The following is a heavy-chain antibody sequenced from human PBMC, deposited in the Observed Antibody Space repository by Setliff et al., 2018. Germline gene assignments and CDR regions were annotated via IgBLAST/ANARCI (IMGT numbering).Heavy chain of an antibody. CDR2: INPSSGRT. CDR1: GYTFTSHY. J-gene: IGHJ3*02. V-gene: IGHV1-46*01. CDR3: ARDVFPYHYEGAFDI. Sequence: ASVKVSCKASGYTFTSHYMHWVRQAPGLGLEWMGTINPSSGRTSYAQKFQGRFTMTRDTSTSTVYMDMSSLRFEDTAVYYCARDVFPYHYEGAFDIWGQGTMVTVSS. D-gene: IGHD3-22*01.